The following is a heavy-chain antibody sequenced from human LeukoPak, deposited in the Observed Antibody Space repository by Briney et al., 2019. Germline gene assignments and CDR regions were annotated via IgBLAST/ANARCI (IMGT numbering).Heavy chain of an antibody. D-gene: IGHD3-3*02. CDR3: ARIIISTKYYSGLDV. CDR1: GFTFSTYV. J-gene: IGHJ6*02. V-gene: IGHV3-30*03. Sequence: GGSLRLSCAASGFTFSTYVIHWVRQTPGKGLEWAALISYDGNSMYYADSVKGRFTISRDNSKNTVYLQMDSLRPEDTAVYYCARIIISTKYYSGLDVWGQGTTVTVSS. CDR2: ISYDGNSM.